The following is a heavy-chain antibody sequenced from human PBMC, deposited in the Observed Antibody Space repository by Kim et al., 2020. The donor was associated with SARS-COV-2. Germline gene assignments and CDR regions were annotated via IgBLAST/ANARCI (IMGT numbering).Heavy chain of an antibody. D-gene: IGHD6-19*01. Sequence: GGSLRLSCAASGFTFSSYGMHWVRQAPGKGLEWVAVIWYDGSNKYYADSVKGRFTISRDNSKNTLYLQMNSLRAEDTAVYYCAREEEYSSGWYSYYFDYWGQGTLVTVSS. CDR3: AREEEYSSGWYSYYFDY. V-gene: IGHV3-33*08. J-gene: IGHJ4*02. CDR2: IWYDGSNK. CDR1: GFTFSSYG.